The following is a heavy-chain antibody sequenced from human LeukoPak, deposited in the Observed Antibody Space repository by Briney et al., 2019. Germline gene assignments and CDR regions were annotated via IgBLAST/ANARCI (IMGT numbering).Heavy chain of an antibody. CDR3: ARKMLYAFDI. CDR2: IRYDGSNK. V-gene: IGHV3-30*02. D-gene: IGHD3-10*01. CDR1: GFTFSSYG. J-gene: IGHJ3*02. Sequence: GGSLRLSCAASGFTFSSYGMHWVRQAPGKGLEWVAFIRYDGSNKYYADSVKGRFTISRDNAKNSLYLQMNSLRAEDTAVYYCARKMLYAFDIWGQGTMVTVSS.